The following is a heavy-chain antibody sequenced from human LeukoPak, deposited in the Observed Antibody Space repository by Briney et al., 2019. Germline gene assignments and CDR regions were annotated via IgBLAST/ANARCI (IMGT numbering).Heavy chain of an antibody. J-gene: IGHJ5*02. D-gene: IGHD1-26*01. CDR3: ARLPVGATGGWFDP. Sequence: GSLRLSCAASGFTFTNYAMSWVRQAPGKGLEWVSSPTARGGNTFYADSVKGRFTISRDNSKNTLFLQMNSLRAEDTAVYYCARLPVGATGGWFDPWGQGSLVTVSS. V-gene: IGHV3-23*01. CDR1: GFTFTNYA. CDR2: PTARGGNT.